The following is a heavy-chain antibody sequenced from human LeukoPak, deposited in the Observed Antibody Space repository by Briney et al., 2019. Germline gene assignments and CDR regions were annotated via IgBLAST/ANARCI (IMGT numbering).Heavy chain of an antibody. CDR1: GFTIGPYA. J-gene: IGHJ6*02. CDR2: IKADGSGT. D-gene: IGHD2/OR15-2a*01. CDR3: ATWAFYHNLDV. V-gene: IGHV3-43*02. Sequence: HPGGSLRLSCAASGFTIGPYAMCWVRQGPGRGLEWVSVIKADGSGTFYADSVRGRFTTSRDNSKNSLYLQMNSLTSEDTALYYCATWAFYHNLDVWGQGTTVIVSS.